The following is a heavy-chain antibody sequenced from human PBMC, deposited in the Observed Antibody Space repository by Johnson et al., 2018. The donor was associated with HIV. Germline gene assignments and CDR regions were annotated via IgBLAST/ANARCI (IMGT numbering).Heavy chain of an antibody. V-gene: IGHV3-15*01. J-gene: IGHJ3*02. CDR1: GFTFSNAW. CDR2: IKITTDGGTT. D-gene: IGHD2-2*01. Sequence: VQLVESGGGLVKPGGSLRLSCAASGFTFSNAWMSWVRQAPGKGLEWVGRIKITTDGGTTDSAAPVQGRFTISRDDSKNTLYLQMNSLKTEDTAVYYCTTRGFVVVPAANLHAFDIWGQGTMVTVSS. CDR3: TTRGFVVVPAANLHAFDI.